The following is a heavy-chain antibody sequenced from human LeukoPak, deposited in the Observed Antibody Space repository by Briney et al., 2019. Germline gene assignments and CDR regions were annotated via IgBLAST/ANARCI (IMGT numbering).Heavy chain of an antibody. V-gene: IGHV4-38-2*02. CDR3: ARDPAPTELRMADTAMARDAFDI. CDR1: GYSISSGYY. D-gene: IGHD5-18*01. Sequence: SETLSLTCTVSGYSISSGYYWGWIRQPPGKGLEWIGSVYHSGSTHYNPSLKSRVTMSVDTSKNQLSLNLSSVTAADTAVYYCARDPAPTELRMADTAMARDAFDIWGQGTMVTVSS. CDR2: VYHSGST. J-gene: IGHJ3*02.